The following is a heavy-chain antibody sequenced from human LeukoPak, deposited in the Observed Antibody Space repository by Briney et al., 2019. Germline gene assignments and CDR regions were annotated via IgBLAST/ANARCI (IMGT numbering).Heavy chain of an antibody. D-gene: IGHD3-10*01. Sequence: PGGSLRLSCAASGLTFSDHAMTWVRQAPGKGPERVSSINAGFTDYINSVKGRFTISIDKAKNTLYLQMDSLRAADTAVYYCVGRVKLAFDYWGPGTRVTVSS. CDR3: VGRVKLAFDY. J-gene: IGHJ4*02. CDR1: GLTFSDHA. CDR2: INAGFT. V-gene: IGHV3-20*04.